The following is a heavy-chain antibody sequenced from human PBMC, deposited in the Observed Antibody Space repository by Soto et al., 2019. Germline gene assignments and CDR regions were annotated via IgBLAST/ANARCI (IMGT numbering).Heavy chain of an antibody. CDR3: ARDCLRYNCNDFPYYYYGMDV. CDR1: GFTFSSYA. CDR2: ITYDGSNK. Sequence: QVQLVESGGGVVQPGRSLRLSCAASGFTFSSYAMHWVRQAPGKGLEWVAVITYDGSNKYYADSVKGRFTISRDNSKNALYLQMNILRAEETAVYYCARDCLRYNCNDFPYYYYGMDVWGQGTTVTVSS. J-gene: IGHJ6*02. D-gene: IGHD1-1*01. V-gene: IGHV3-30-3*01.